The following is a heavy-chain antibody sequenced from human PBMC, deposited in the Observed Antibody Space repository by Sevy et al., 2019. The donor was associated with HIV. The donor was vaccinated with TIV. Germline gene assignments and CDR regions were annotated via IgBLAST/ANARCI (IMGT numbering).Heavy chain of an antibody. Sequence: GGSLRLSCAASGFTFSSYAMHWVRQAPGKGLEWVAVISYDGSNKYYAYSVKGRFTISRDNSKNTLYLQMNSLRAEDTAVYYCARALLRTTAMTHFDYWGQGTLVTVSS. D-gene: IGHD1-7*01. CDR2: ISYDGSNK. CDR3: ARALLRTTAMTHFDY. CDR1: GFTFSSYA. V-gene: IGHV3-30-3*01. J-gene: IGHJ4*02.